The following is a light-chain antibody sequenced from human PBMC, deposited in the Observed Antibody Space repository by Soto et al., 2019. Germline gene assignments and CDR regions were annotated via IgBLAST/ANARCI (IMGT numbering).Light chain of an antibody. CDR1: QSVNSN. CDR2: DAS. J-gene: IGKJ2*01. V-gene: IGKV3-11*01. CDR3: QQRSNWPPYT. Sequence: EIVLTQSPATLSLSPGEKGTLSCRASQSVNSNLAWYQQKPGQAPRLLIFDASNRATGIPARFSGSGSGTDFTLTISSLEPEDFALYYCQQRSNWPPYTFGQGTKLEIK.